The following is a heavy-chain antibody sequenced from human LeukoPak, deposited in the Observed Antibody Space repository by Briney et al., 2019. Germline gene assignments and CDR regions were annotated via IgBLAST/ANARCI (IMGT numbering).Heavy chain of an antibody. V-gene: IGHV3-74*01. CDR1: GFSFSTYW. D-gene: IGHD7-27*01. J-gene: IGHJ4*02. Sequence: GGSLRLSCAASGFSFSTYWMHWVRQASGKGLVWVSRINGDGSSTNYAVSVKGRFTISRDNAKNTLYLQMNSLRAEDTAVYFCARRSQLGGFFDNWGQGTLVTVSS. CDR2: INGDGSST. CDR3: ARRSQLGGFFDN.